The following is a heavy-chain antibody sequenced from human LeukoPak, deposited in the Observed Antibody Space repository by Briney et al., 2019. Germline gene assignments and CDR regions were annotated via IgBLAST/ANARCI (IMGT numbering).Heavy chain of an antibody. Sequence: ASVKVSCKASRYTFTGYYMHWVRQAPGQGLEWMGWINTNSGGTNYAQKFQGRVTKTRDTSISTAYMEPSRLRSDDTAVYYCARVGPSGWEPDYYFDYWGQGTLVTVSS. CDR3: ARVGPSGWEPDYYFDY. D-gene: IGHD1-26*01. CDR1: RYTFTGYY. CDR2: INTNSGGT. J-gene: IGHJ4*02. V-gene: IGHV1-2*02.